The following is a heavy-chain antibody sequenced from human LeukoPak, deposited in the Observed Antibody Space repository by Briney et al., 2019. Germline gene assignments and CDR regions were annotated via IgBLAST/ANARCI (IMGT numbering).Heavy chain of an antibody. CDR1: GFTFSSYW. D-gene: IGHD6-19*01. V-gene: IGHV3-23*01. CDR2: ISAGGGST. J-gene: IGHJ4*02. Sequence: PGGSLRLSCAASGFTFSSYWMNWVRQAPGKGLEWVSVISAGGGSTYYADSVKGRFTISRDNSKNTLYLQMNSLRAEDTAVYYCASSSSGWHYFDYWGQGTLVTVSS. CDR3: ASSSSGWHYFDY.